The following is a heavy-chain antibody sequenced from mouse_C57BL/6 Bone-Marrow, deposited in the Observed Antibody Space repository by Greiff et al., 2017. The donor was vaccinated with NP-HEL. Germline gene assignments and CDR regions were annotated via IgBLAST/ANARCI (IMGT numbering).Heavy chain of an antibody. Sequence: EVQLVESGGGLVKPGGSLKLSCAASGFTFSGYAMSWVRQTPEKRLEWVATISDGGSYTYYPDNVKGRFTISRDNAKNNLYLQMSHLKSEDTAMYYCARDTLVGYFEVWGTGTTVTVSS. V-gene: IGHV5-4*01. J-gene: IGHJ1*03. CDR2: ISDGGSYT. CDR3: ARDTLVGYFEV. CDR1: GFTFSGYA.